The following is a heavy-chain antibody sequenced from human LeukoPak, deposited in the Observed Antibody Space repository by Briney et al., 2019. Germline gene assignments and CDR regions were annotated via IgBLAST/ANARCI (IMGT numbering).Heavy chain of an antibody. V-gene: IGHV4-59*12. D-gene: IGHD3-10*01. CDR3: ARSQFYGSGSYQGRWFDP. CDR2: IYYSGST. CDR1: GGSISSYS. Sequence: SETLSLTCTVSGGSISSYSWSWIRQPPGKGLEWIGNIYYSGSTYYNPSLKSRVNISVDTSRNQFSLKLTSVTAADTAVYYCARSQFYGSGSYQGRWFDPWGQGTLVTVSS. J-gene: IGHJ5*02.